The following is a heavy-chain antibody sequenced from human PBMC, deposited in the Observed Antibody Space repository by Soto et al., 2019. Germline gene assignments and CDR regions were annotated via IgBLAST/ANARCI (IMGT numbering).Heavy chain of an antibody. CDR3: ARDQSGYYTRDY. CDR2: IIPIFGTA. Sequence: SVKVSCKASGGTFSSYAISWVRQAPGQGLEWMGGIIPIFGTANYAQKFQGRVTITADESTSTAYMELSSLRSEDTAVYYCARDQSGYYTRDYWGQGTPGTGSS. V-gene: IGHV1-69*13. CDR1: GGTFSSYA. J-gene: IGHJ4*02. D-gene: IGHD3-3*01.